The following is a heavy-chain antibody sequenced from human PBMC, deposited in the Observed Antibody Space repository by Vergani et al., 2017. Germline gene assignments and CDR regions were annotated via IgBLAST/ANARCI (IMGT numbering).Heavy chain of an antibody. Sequence: QVQLVQSGAEVKKPGASVKVSCKASGYTFTSYDINWVQQATGQGLEWMGWMNPNSGNTGYAQKFQGRVTITRNTSISTAYMELSSLRSEDTAVYYCARGGPRIAVAGTYYYYYGMDVWGQGP. CDR1: GYTFTSYD. D-gene: IGHD6-19*01. V-gene: IGHV1-8*03. J-gene: IGHJ6*02. CDR2: MNPNSGNT. CDR3: ARGGPRIAVAGTYYYYYGMDV.